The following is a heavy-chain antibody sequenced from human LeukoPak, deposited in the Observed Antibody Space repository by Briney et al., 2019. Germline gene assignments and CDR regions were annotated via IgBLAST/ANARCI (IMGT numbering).Heavy chain of an antibody. Sequence: GGSLRLSCAASGFTFSSYWMSWVRQAPGKGLEWVSTICDNIHYADSVRGRFTISRDNSRKTVFLQMNSLTPEDAATYYCAKDSQGFYGGFWYGTYGMDVWGQGTTVTVSS. D-gene: IGHD3-16*01. V-gene: IGHV3-23*01. J-gene: IGHJ6*02. CDR3: AKDSQGFYGGFWYGTYGMDV. CDR2: ICDNI. CDR1: GFTFSSYW.